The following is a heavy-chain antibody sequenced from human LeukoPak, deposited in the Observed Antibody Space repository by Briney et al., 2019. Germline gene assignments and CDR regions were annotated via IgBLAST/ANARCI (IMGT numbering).Heavy chain of an antibody. Sequence: PGGSLRLSCAASGFTFSSYAMTWVRQAPGKGLEWVSGISGSGATTYYADSVKGRFTTSGDNSKNTLYLQTNSLRAEDTAVYYCAKADYDRSGYSFARIFQQWGQGTLVTVSS. CDR3: AKADYDRSGYSFARIFQQ. J-gene: IGHJ1*01. V-gene: IGHV3-23*01. CDR1: GFTFSSYA. D-gene: IGHD3-22*01. CDR2: ISGSGATT.